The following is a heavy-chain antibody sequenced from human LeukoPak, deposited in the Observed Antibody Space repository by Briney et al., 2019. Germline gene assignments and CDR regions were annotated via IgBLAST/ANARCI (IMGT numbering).Heavy chain of an antibody. Sequence: ASVKVSCKASGYTFTGYYMHWVRQAPGQGLEWMGWINPNSGGTNYAQKFRGRVTMTRDTSISTAYMELSRLRSDDTAVYYCARVQFYDFWSGYPRPYDAFDIWGQGTMVTVSS. D-gene: IGHD3-3*01. CDR1: GYTFTGYY. CDR2: INPNSGGT. V-gene: IGHV1-2*02. J-gene: IGHJ3*02. CDR3: ARVQFYDFWSGYPRPYDAFDI.